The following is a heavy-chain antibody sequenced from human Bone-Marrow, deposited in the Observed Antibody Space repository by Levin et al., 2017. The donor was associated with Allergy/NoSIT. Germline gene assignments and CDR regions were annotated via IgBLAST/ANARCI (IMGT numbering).Heavy chain of an antibody. V-gene: IGHV4-59*01. CDR1: GDSISNYY. D-gene: IGHD6-19*01. CDR3: ATYRITVAGGNWFDP. Sequence: SQTLSLTCTVSGDSISNYYWSWIRQPPGKGLEWIGYIYSSGSTNYNRSLESRVTISTDTSKNQVSLKLRSVTAADTAVYYCATYRITVAGGNWFDPWGQGTLVTVFS. J-gene: IGHJ5*02. CDR2: IYSSGST.